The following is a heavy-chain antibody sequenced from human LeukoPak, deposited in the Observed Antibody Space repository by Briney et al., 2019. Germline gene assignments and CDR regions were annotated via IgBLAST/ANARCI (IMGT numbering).Heavy chain of an antibody. CDR2: ISAYNGNT. Sequence: ASVKVSCKASGYTFTSYGISWVRQAPGQGLEWMGWISAYNGNTNYAQKLQGRVTMTTDTSTSTAYMELRSLRSDDTAVYYCARDLLYFGYSSSSSWFDPWSQGTLVTVSS. D-gene: IGHD6-6*01. V-gene: IGHV1-18*01. J-gene: IGHJ5*02. CDR3: ARDLLYFGYSSSSSWFDP. CDR1: GYTFTSYG.